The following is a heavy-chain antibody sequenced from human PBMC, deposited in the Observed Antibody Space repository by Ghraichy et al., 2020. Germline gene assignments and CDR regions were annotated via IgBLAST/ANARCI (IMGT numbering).Heavy chain of an antibody. Sequence: GESLNISCAASGFTFSSYAMSWVRQAPGKGLEWVSAISGSGGSTYYADSVKGRFTISRDNSKNTLYLQMNSLRAEDTAVYYCAKGGVRFLEWFLFDYWGQGTLVTVSS. D-gene: IGHD3-3*01. J-gene: IGHJ4*02. CDR3: AKGGVRFLEWFLFDY. CDR2: ISGSGGST. CDR1: GFTFSSYA. V-gene: IGHV3-23*01.